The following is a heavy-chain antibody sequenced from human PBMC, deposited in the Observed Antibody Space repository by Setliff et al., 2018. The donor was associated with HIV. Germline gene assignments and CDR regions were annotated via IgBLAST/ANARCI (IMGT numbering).Heavy chain of an antibody. Sequence: ASVKVSCKTSGYTFSDYDVAWVRQAPGQGLEWMGWISGYSGHTSYAQNFQGRVTMTTDTSTNTAYLELRGLRSDDTAIYYCARDPPPSYYDGPDAFDIWGQGTMGTVSS. D-gene: IGHD3-22*01. CDR2: ISGYSGHT. CDR3: ARDPPPSYYDGPDAFDI. J-gene: IGHJ3*02. CDR1: GYTFSDYD. V-gene: IGHV1-18*01.